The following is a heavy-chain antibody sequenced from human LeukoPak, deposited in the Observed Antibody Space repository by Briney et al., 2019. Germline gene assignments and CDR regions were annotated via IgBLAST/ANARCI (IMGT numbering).Heavy chain of an antibody. CDR3: ARFAASGSYYYYMDV. Sequence: PGGSLRLSCAASGFTFSDFYMSWIRQAPGKGLEWVSYISGTGSTIYYADSVKGRFTISRDNAKNSLYLQMNSLRADDTAVYYCARFAASGSYYYYMDVWGKGTTVTVSS. CDR2: ISGTGSTI. CDR1: GFTFSDFY. D-gene: IGHD6-25*01. J-gene: IGHJ6*03. V-gene: IGHV3-11*04.